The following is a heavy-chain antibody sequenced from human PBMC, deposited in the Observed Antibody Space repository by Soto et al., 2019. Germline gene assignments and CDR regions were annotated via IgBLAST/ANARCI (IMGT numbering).Heavy chain of an antibody. CDR2: IYDSESA. CDR1: GESISSGGYY. J-gene: IGHJ4*02. Sequence: QVQLQESGPGLVKASQTLSLICSVSGESISSGGYYWSWIRHHQGKGLEWIGYIYDSESAYYNPSIKSRVTSSMDTSKNHFAMKLSSVTAADTAVYYCARASSSSSAADYWGQGTLITVSS. CDR3: ARASSSSSAADY. V-gene: IGHV4-31*03. D-gene: IGHD6-6*01.